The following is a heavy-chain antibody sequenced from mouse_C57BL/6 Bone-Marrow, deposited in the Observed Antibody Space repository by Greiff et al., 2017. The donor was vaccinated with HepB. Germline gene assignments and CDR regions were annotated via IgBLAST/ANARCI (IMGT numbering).Heavy chain of an antibody. Sequence: EVHLVESGGDLVKPGGSLKLSCAASGFTFSSYGMSWVRQTPDKRLEWVATISSGGSYTYYPDSVKGRFPISRDNAKNTLYLQMSSLKSEDTAMYYCARQIKGFAYWGQGTLVTVSA. CDR2: ISSGGSYT. J-gene: IGHJ3*01. D-gene: IGHD2-4*01. CDR1: GFTFSSYG. V-gene: IGHV5-6*01. CDR3: ARQIKGFAY.